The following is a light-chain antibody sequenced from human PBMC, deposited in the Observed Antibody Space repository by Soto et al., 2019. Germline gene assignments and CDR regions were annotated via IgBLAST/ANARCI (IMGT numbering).Light chain of an antibody. CDR1: QSVSIH. Sequence: EIVLTQSPATLSLSPGERATLSCRASQSVSIHLAWYQQKPGQAPRLLIYDTSTRATGIPARFSGSGSGTDFTLTISRLEPEDFAVYYCQRYGSSPITFGQGTRLEIK. J-gene: IGKJ5*01. CDR2: DTS. V-gene: IGKV3-20*01. CDR3: QRYGSSPIT.